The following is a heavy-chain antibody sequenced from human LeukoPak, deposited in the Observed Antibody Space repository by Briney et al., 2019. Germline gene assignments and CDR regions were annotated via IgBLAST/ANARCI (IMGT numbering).Heavy chain of an antibody. D-gene: IGHD3-10*01. V-gene: IGHV4-39*01. J-gene: IGHJ4*02. CDR2: IYYSGST. CDR1: GGSISSSSYY. Sequence: PSETLSLTCTVSGGSISSSSYYWGWIRQPPGKGLEWIGSIYYSGSTYYNPSLKSRVTISVDTSKNQFSLKLSSVTAADTAVYYCASFYGLGSYYTTGFDYWGQGTLVTVSS. CDR3: ASFYGLGSYYTTGFDY.